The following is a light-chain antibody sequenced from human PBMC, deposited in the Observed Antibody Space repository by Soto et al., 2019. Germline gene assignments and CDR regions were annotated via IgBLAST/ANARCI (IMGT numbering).Light chain of an antibody. J-gene: IGKJ5*01. V-gene: IGKV1-9*01. CDR1: QVISTS. Sequence: SCRASQVISTSLAWYQVKQGKAPKLLIYAASTLESGVPSRFSATVYGTEFSLTITSLQTEDFATYYCQQLFDSPITFGQGTRLEIK. CDR3: QQLFDSPIT. CDR2: AAS.